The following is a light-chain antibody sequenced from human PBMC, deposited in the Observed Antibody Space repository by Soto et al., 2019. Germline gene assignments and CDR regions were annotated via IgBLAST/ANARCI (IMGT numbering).Light chain of an antibody. J-gene: IGKJ4*01. Sequence: DIQMTQSPSSLSSSVGDRVTITCRASQGISNYLAWYQQKQGKAPKLLIYSASTLQSGVPYRLSGSGSGRDFSLTISSQQHEDVATYFCQKYGSAPLTFGGGTKVEIK. CDR1: QGISNY. V-gene: IGKV1-27*01. CDR3: QKYGSAPLT. CDR2: SAS.